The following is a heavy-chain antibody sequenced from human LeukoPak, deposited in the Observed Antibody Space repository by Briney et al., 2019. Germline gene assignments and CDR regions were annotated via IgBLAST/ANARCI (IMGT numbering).Heavy chain of an antibody. V-gene: IGHV4-59*01. J-gene: IGHJ4*02. CDR3: ARDSGSYRHYFDY. CDR2: IYHSGST. D-gene: IGHD1-26*01. CDR1: GGSISSYY. Sequence: PSETLSLTCTVSGGSISSYYWSWIRQPPGKGLEWIGYIYHSGSTNYSPSLKSRVTISVDTSKNQFSLKLSSVTAADTAVYYCARDSGSYRHYFDYWGQGTLVTVSS.